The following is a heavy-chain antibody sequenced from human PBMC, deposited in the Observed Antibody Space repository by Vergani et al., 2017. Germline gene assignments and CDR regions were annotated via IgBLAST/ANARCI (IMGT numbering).Heavy chain of an antibody. CDR1: GYTFTSYG. Sequence: QVQLVQSGAEVKKPGASVKVSCKASGYTFTSYGISWVRQAPGKGLEWMGWISAYNGNTNYAQKRQGRVTMTTDTSTSTAYMELRSLRSDDTAVYYCARDASGSYYASYFDYGGQGTLVTVSS. CDR2: ISAYNGNT. J-gene: IGHJ4*02. CDR3: ARDASGSYYASYFDY. V-gene: IGHV1-18*01. D-gene: IGHD1-26*01.